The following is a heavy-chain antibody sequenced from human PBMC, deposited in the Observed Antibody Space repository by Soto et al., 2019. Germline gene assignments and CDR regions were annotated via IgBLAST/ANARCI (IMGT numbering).Heavy chain of an antibody. V-gene: IGHV1-18*01. D-gene: IGHD3-10*01. CDR1: GYNFDSYG. CDR3: VRDVAVSSGSFGGY. J-gene: IGHJ4*02. Sequence: QVQLVQSGTEVKKPGSSVRVSCKASGYNFDSYGLNWVRQAPGQGLEWMGWISTYTGNTDYPQKFQGRVTMTTDTSTNTAFLDLRSLTSDDKAVYYGVRDVAVSSGSFGGYWGKGTMVTVSS. CDR2: ISTYTGNT.